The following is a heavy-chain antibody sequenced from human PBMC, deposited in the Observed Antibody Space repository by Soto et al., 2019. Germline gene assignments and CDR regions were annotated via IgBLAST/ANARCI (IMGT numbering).Heavy chain of an antibody. CDR2: ISYDGSNK. J-gene: IGHJ6*02. V-gene: IGHV3-30-3*01. CDR1: GFTFSSYA. Sequence: PGGSLRLSCAASGFTFSSYAMHWVRQAPGKGLEWVAVISYDGSNKYYADSVKGRFTISRDNSKNTLYLQMNSLRAEDTAVYYCARDEIVDTALFYGMDVWGQGTTVTVSS. D-gene: IGHD5-18*01. CDR3: ARDEIVDTALFYGMDV.